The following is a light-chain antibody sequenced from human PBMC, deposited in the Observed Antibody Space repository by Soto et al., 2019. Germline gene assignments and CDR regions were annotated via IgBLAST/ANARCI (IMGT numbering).Light chain of an antibody. V-gene: IGLV1-51*01. CDR3: GSWDSSLSAYV. CDR1: SSNIGGNS. CDR2: DDN. Sequence: QSVLTQPTSVSAAPGQKVTISCSGSSSNIGGNSVSWYQHLPGTAPKLLIYDDNKRPSGIPDRFSGSKSGTSATLGITGFQTGDEADYYCGSWDSSLSAYVFGTGTKV. J-gene: IGLJ1*01.